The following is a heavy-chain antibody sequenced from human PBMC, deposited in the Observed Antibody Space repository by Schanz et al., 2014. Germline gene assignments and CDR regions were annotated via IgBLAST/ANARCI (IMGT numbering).Heavy chain of an antibody. CDR2: MNPNSGDT. J-gene: IGHJ6*03. D-gene: IGHD3-10*01. V-gene: IGHV1-8*02. CDR3: ARVSMEFERGKSYYYDMDV. Sequence: QVQLVQSGAEVKKPGSSVKVSCKASGGTFSTYTISWVRQAPGQGLEWMGWMNPNSGDTGYPRKFQDRVTMTRNTSISTAYMELNSLTSEDTAVYYCARVSMEFERGKSYYYDMDVWGRGTTVTVSS. CDR1: GGTFSTYT.